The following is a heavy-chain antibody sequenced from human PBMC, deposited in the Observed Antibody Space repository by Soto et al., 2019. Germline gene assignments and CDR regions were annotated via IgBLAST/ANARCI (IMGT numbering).Heavy chain of an antibody. CDR2: ISYSGAT. CDR1: GGSISTGDYY. CDR3: ARQGAFYYGSGSYNLDY. Sequence: SETLSPTCTVSGGSISTGDYYWGWIRQPPGKSLEWIGYISYSGATHYIPSLKSRITMSVDTSKNQFSLNLSSVTAADTAVYYCARQGAFYYGSGSYNLDYWGLGTLVTVSS. V-gene: IGHV4-30-4*01. D-gene: IGHD3-10*01. J-gene: IGHJ4*02.